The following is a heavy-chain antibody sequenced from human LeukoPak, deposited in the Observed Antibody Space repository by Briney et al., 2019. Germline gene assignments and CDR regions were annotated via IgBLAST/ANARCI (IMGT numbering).Heavy chain of an antibody. CDR3: ARSTESGWRELDS. Sequence: ASVKVSCKASGDTFYRYGISWVRQAPGQGREWMGWISGYSGNTNYAQKFQGRVTMSTDTSTTTGYMEVRSLRSDDTAVYYCARSTESGWRELDSWGQGTLVTVSS. J-gene: IGHJ4*02. D-gene: IGHD6-19*01. V-gene: IGHV1-18*01. CDR2: ISGYSGNT. CDR1: GDTFYRYG.